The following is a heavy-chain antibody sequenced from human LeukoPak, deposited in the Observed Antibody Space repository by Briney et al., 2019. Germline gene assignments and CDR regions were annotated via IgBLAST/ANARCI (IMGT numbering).Heavy chain of an antibody. Sequence: PGRSLRLSCAASGFTFSSCAMHWVRQAPGKGLEWVAVISYDGSNKYYADSVKGRFTISRDNSKNTLYLQMNSLRAEDTAVYYCARGPAWNDVFYYYGMDVWGQGTTVTVSS. J-gene: IGHJ6*02. V-gene: IGHV3-30-3*01. CDR3: ARGPAWNDVFYYYGMDV. D-gene: IGHD1-1*01. CDR1: GFTFSSCA. CDR2: ISYDGSNK.